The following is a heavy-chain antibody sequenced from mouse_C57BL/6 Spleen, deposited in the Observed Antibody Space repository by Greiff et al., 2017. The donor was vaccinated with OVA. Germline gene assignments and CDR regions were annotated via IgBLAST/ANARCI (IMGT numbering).Heavy chain of an antibody. Sequence: LMGPGASVTLSCKASGYTFTDYEMHWVKQTPVHGLEWIGAIDPETGGTAYNQKFKGKAILTADKSSSTAYMELRSLTSEDSAVYYCTKYYYGSSYGYFDVWGTGTTVTVSS. D-gene: IGHD1-1*01. CDR3: TKYYYGSSYGYFDV. CDR1: GYTFTDYE. J-gene: IGHJ1*03. CDR2: IDPETGGT. V-gene: IGHV1-15*01.